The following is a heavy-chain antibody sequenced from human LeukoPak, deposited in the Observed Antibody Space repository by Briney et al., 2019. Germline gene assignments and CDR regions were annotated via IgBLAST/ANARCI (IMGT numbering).Heavy chain of an antibody. V-gene: IGHV1-2*02. D-gene: IGHD1-1*01. Sequence: ASVKVPCKASGYTFTGYYLHWLRQAPGQGLEWMGWINPNSGVTNYAETFQGRVTLTTHTSISTAYLELNRLTSDDTAVYYCARAAVTTGSTETFDPWGQGTLVTVSS. CDR3: ARAAVTTGSTETFDP. CDR1: GYTFTGYY. J-gene: IGHJ5*02. CDR2: INPNSGVT.